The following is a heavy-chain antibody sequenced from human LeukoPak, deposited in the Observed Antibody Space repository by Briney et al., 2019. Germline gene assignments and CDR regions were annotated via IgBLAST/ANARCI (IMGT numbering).Heavy chain of an antibody. CDR2: ISAYNGNT. CDR3: ARLTCGGDCYSANFDY. CDR1: GYTFTIYG. D-gene: IGHD2-21*02. V-gene: IGHV1-18*01. J-gene: IGHJ4*02. Sequence: GASVKVSCKASGYTFTIYGISWVRQAPGQGLEWMGWISAYNGNTNYAQKLQGRVTMTTDTSTSTAYMELRSLRSDDTAVYYCARLTCGGDCYSANFDYWGQGTLVTVSS.